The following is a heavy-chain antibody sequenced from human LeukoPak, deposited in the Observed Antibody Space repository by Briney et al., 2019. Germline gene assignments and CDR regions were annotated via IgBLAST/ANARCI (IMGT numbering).Heavy chain of an antibody. CDR1: GGSISSGSYY. D-gene: IGHD5-18*01. CDR3: VRDVDTFFDH. J-gene: IGHJ4*02. V-gene: IGHV4-61*02. CDR2: IYTSGST. Sequence: PSQTLSLTCTVSGGSISSGSYYWSWIRQPAGKGLEWIGRIYTSGSTNYIPSLRSRVTMSVDTSKNQFSLKLSSVTAADAAVYYCVRDVDTFFDHWGQGTLVTVSS.